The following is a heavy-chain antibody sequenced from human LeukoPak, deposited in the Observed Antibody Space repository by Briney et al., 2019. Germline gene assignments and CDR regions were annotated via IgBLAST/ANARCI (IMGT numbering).Heavy chain of an antibody. D-gene: IGHD3-22*01. CDR2: IKQDGSEK. J-gene: IGHJ4*02. Sequence: PGGSLRLSCAASGFTFSSYWMSWVRQAPGKGLEWVANIKQDGSEKHYVDSVKGRFTISRDNAKNSLYLQMNSLRAEDTAVYYCARDFPYYYYDSSGPSLGFDYWGQGTLVTVSS. CDR3: ARDFPYYYYDSSGPSLGFDY. V-gene: IGHV3-7*01. CDR1: GFTFSSYW.